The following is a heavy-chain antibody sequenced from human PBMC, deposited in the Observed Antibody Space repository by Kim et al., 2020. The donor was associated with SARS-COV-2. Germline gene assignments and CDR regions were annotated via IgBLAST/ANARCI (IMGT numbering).Heavy chain of an antibody. V-gene: IGHV3-33*05. CDR1: GFTFSSYG. CDR3: AREAGGSGSDPLDY. J-gene: IGHJ4*02. Sequence: GGSLRLSCAASGFTFSSYGMHWVRQAPGKGLEWVAVISYDGSNKYYADSVKGRFTISRDNSKNTLYLQMNSLRAEDTAVYYCAREAGGSGSDPLDYWGQGTLVTVSS. CDR2: ISYDGSNK. D-gene: IGHD3-10*01.